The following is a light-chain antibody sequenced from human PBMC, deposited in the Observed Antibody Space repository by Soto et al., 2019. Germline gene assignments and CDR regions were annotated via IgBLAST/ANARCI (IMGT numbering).Light chain of an antibody. CDR3: QQSYSTPPT. Sequence: DIQMTQSPSSLSASVGDRVTITCRASQSISSYLNWYQEKPGKAPKLLIYAASSLQGGVSSRFSGSGSGTVFTLTITSLQPEDFATYSCQQSYSTPPTFGGGTRVEIK. CDR2: AAS. V-gene: IGKV1-39*01. CDR1: QSISSY. J-gene: IGKJ4*01.